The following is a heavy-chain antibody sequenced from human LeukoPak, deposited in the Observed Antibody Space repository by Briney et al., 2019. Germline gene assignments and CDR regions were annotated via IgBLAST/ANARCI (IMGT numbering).Heavy chain of an antibody. CDR3: ARSTVGGITLAY. D-gene: IGHD1-26*01. CDR2: IIPIFGTA. Sequence: SVKVSCKASGGTFSSYAISWVRQAPGQGLEWMGGIIPIFGTANYAQKFQGRVTITADKSTSTAYMELSSLRSEDTAVYYCARSTVGGITLAYWGQGTLVTVSS. V-gene: IGHV1-69*06. CDR1: GGTFSSYA. J-gene: IGHJ4*02.